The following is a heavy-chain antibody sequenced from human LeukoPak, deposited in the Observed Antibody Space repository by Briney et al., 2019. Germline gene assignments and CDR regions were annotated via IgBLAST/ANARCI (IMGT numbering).Heavy chain of an antibody. J-gene: IGHJ3*02. CDR3: ARVGGYYYDSSGYYWGAFDI. V-gene: IGHV3-7*01. CDR2: IKQEGSEK. CDR1: GFTFSSYW. Sequence: GGSLRLSCAASGFTFSSYWMSWVRQAPGKGLEGVANIKQEGSEKYYVDSVKGRFTISRDNAKNSLYLQMNSLRAEDTAVYYCARVGGYYYDSSGYYWGAFDIWGQGTMVTVSS. D-gene: IGHD3-22*01.